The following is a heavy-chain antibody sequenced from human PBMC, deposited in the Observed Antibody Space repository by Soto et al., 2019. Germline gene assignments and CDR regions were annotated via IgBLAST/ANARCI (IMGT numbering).Heavy chain of an antibody. CDR1: GFTFSSYG. Sequence: QVQLVESGGGVVQPGRSLRLSCAASGFTFSSYGMHWVRQAPGKGLEWVAVISYDGSNKYYADSVKGRFTISRDNSKNTLYLKRNGLRVGDTAVYYCARGRKGERGWSFAYGGQETLVPVPS. CDR3: ARGRKGERGWSFAY. V-gene: IGHV3-30*03. D-gene: IGHD3-16*01. J-gene: IGHJ4*02. CDR2: ISYDGSNK.